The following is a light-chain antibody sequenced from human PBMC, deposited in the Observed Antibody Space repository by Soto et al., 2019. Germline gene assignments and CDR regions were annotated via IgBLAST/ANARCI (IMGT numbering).Light chain of an antibody. J-gene: IGLJ2*01. CDR2: ETT. CDR3: CSYAGSAAVL. CDR1: SSDVGSYNL. V-gene: IGLV2-23*01. Sequence: QSALTQPASVSGSPGQSITISCTGTSSDVGSYNLVYWYQQHPGRAPKLIIYETTKRPSGVSNRFSGSKSGNTASVTVSGLQAEDEADYYCCSYAGSAAVLFGGGTKLTVL.